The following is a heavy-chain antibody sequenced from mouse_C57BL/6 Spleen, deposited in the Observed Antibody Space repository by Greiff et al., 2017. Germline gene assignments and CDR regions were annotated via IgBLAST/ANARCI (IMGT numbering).Heavy chain of an antibody. Sequence: VQLQQSGPGLVKPSQSLSLTCSVTGYSITSGYYWNWIRQFPGNKLEWMGYISYDGSNNYNPSLKNRISITRDTSKNQFFLKLNSVTTEDTATYYCARDGGYYYGSSYGYWGQGTTLTVSS. J-gene: IGHJ2*01. CDR3: ARDGGYYYGSSYGY. CDR2: ISYDGSN. D-gene: IGHD1-1*01. V-gene: IGHV3-6*01. CDR1: GYSITSGYY.